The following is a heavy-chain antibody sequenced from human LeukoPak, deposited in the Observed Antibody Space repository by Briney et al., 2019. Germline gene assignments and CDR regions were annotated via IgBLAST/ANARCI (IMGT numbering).Heavy chain of an antibody. CDR2: ISGSGGST. D-gene: IGHD3-16*01. J-gene: IGHJ4*02. CDR1: GFTFSAYA. CDR3: TTSWPKVREGDQ. Sequence: GGSLRLSCAASGFTFSAYAMSWVRQAPGKGLEWVSAISGSGGSTYYADSVKGRFTISRDNSKDTLFLHMSSLRVEDTAVYYCTTSWPKVREGDQWGQGTLVTVS. V-gene: IGHV3-23*01.